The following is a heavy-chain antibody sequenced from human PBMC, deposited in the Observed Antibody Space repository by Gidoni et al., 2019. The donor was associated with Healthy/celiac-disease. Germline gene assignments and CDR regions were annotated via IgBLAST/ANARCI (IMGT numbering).Heavy chain of an antibody. V-gene: IGHV4-34*01. CDR2: INHSGST. Sequence: QVQLQQWGAGLLKPSETLSLTCAVYVGSFSGYYCTWLRQPPGKGLEWIGEINHSGSTNYNPSLKSRVTISVDTSKNQFSLKLSSVTAADTAVYYCARGNKADIVVVPAATRSAAGPSHFDYWGQGTLVTVSS. CDR1: VGSFSGYY. D-gene: IGHD2-2*01. J-gene: IGHJ4*02. CDR3: ARGNKADIVVVPAATRSAAGPSHFDY.